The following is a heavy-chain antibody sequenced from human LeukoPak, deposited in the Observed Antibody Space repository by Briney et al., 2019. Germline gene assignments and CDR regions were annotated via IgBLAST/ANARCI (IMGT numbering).Heavy chain of an antibody. V-gene: IGHV4-30-4*01. J-gene: IGHJ4*02. CDR3: ARGATMVRGANDY. D-gene: IGHD3-10*01. Sequence: SETLSLTCTVSGGSISSGDYYWSWIRQPPGKGLEWIGYIYYSGSTYYNPSLKSRVTISVDTSKNQFSLKLSSVTAADTAVYYCARGATMVRGANDYWGQGTLVTVSS. CDR2: IYYSGST. CDR1: GGSISSGDYY.